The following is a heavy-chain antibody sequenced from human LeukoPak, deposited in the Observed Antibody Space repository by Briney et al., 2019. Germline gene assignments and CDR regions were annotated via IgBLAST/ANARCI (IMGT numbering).Heavy chain of an antibody. J-gene: IGHJ4*02. D-gene: IGHD4-17*01. CDR1: GFTFSSYW. CDR2: IKQDGGEK. CDR3: ARSSAVNFYNY. Sequence: PGGSLRLSCAASGFTFSSYWMSWVRQAPGKGLEWVANIKQDGGEKYYVDSVKGRFTISRDNAKNSLYLQMNSLKAEDTAVYFCARSSAVNFYNYWGQGTLVSVSS. V-gene: IGHV3-7*01.